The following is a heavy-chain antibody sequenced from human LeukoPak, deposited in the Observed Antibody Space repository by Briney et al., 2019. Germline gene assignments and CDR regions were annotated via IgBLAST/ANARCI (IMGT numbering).Heavy chain of an antibody. CDR3: ARETAGSDDFDY. V-gene: IGHV4-39*02. CDR2: IYYSGST. Sequence: SETLSLTCTVSGGSISSSYYYWGWIRQPPGKGLEWIGSIYYSGSTYYNPSLKSRVTISVDTSKNQFSLKLSSVTAADTAVYYCARETAGSDDFDYWGQGTLVTVSS. D-gene: IGHD1-1*01. J-gene: IGHJ4*02. CDR1: GGSISSSYYY.